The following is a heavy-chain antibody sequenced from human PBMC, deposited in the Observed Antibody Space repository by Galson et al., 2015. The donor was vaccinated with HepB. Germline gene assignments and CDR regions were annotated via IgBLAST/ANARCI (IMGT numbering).Heavy chain of an antibody. V-gene: IGHV3-33*08. CDR2: IWYDGSNK. J-gene: IGHJ6*02. D-gene: IGHD3-10*01. CDR3: ARDGGSGSYHYYGMDV. Sequence: SLRLSCAASGFTFSSYGMHWVRQAPGKGLEWVAVIWYDGSNKYYADSVKGRFTISRDNSKNTLYLQMNSLRAEDTAVYCCARDGGSGSYHYYGMDVWGQGTTVTVSS. CDR1: GFTFSSYG.